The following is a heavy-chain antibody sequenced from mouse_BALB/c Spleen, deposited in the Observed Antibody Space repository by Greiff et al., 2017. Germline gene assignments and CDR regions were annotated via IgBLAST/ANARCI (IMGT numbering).Heavy chain of an antibody. CDR3: ARCDYDYDEAWFAY. CDR1: GDSITSGY. CDR2: ISYSGST. J-gene: IGHJ3*01. D-gene: IGHD2-4*01. Sequence: VQLKQSGPSLVKPSQTLSLTCSVTGDSITSGYWNWIRKFPGNKLEYMGYISYSGSTYYNPSLKSRISITRDTSKNQYYLQLNSVTTEDTATYYCARCDYDYDEAWFAYWGQGTLVTVSA. V-gene: IGHV3-8*02.